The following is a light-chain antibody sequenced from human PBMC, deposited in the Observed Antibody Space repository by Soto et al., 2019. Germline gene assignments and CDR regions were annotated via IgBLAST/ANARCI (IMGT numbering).Light chain of an antibody. V-gene: IGLV1-44*01. J-gene: IGLJ2*01. CDR1: SSNIGTNA. Sequence: QSVVTQPPSASGTPGQRVTISCSGSSSNIGTNAVNWCQQLPGTAPRLLIYSNDQRPPGVPDRFSGSKSGTSASLGISGLQSEDEADYFCSSYTGSGTLIFGGGTKLTVL. CDR3: SSYTGSGTLI. CDR2: SND.